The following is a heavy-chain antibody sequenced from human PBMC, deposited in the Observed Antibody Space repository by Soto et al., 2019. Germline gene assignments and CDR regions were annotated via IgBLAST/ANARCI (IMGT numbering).Heavy chain of an antibody. CDR3: AKDRWELLRWIDY. J-gene: IGHJ4*02. CDR1: GFTFSSYC. CDR2: ISYDGSNK. D-gene: IGHD1-26*01. V-gene: IGHV3-30*18. Sequence: QVQLVESGGGVVHPVTSLRLSCAASGFTFSSYCMHCVRHAPGKGLEWVAVISYDGSNKYYADSVKGRFTISRDNSKNTLYLQMNSLSAEDTAVYYCAKDRWELLRWIDYWGQGTLVTVSS.